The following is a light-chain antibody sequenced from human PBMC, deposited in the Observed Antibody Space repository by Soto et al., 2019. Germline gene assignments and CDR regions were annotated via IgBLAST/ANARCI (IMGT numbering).Light chain of an antibody. V-gene: IGKV1-39*01. Sequence: DIQMTQSPSSLSASVGDRVTITCRASQSISSFLSWYQQKPGKAPNLLISAASSLQSGVPSRFSGSGSGTDFTLTISSLQTEDFATYYCQQSYSTPRTFGQGTKVDIK. CDR1: QSISSF. CDR3: QQSYSTPRT. J-gene: IGKJ1*01. CDR2: AAS.